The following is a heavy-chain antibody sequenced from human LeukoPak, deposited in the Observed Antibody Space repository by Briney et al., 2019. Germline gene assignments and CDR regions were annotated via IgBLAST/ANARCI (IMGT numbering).Heavy chain of an antibody. CDR1: GYTFTSYD. CDR2: MNPNSGNT. CDR3: ARGYGDYFGDAFDI. Sequence: ASVKVSCKASGYTFTSYDINWVRQATGQGLEWMGWMNPNSGNTGYAQKFQGRVTMTRNTSISTAYMELSSLRSEDTAVYYCARGYGDYFGDAFDIWGQGTMVTVSS. D-gene: IGHD4-17*01. V-gene: IGHV1-8*01. J-gene: IGHJ3*02.